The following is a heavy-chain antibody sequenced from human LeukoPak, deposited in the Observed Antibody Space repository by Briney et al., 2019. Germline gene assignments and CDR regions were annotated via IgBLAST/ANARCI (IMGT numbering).Heavy chain of an antibody. D-gene: IGHD6-13*01. Sequence: PGGSLRLSCAASGFTFSSYGMHWVRQAPGKGLEWVAVIWYDGSNKYYADSVKGRFTISRDNSKNTLYLQMNSLRAEDTAVYYCARAPHYSNNFDYWGQGTLVTVSS. CDR1: GFTFSSYG. CDR2: IWYDGSNK. J-gene: IGHJ4*02. V-gene: IGHV3-33*08. CDR3: ARAPHYSNNFDY.